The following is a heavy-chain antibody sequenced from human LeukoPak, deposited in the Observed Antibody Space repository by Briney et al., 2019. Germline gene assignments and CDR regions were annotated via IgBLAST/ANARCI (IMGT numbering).Heavy chain of an antibody. CDR1: GFSLSGYW. D-gene: IGHD2-15*01. Sequence: GGSLRLSCVASGFSLSGYWMYWVRQAPGKGLMYISRNNGDGSATNYADVVKGRFTMSRDNVKNTLYLQMNSLRVEDTAVYYCARDPRNVGLAPWGQGTLVTVSA. CDR2: NNGDGSAT. CDR3: ARDPRNVGLAP. J-gene: IGHJ5*02. V-gene: IGHV3-74*01.